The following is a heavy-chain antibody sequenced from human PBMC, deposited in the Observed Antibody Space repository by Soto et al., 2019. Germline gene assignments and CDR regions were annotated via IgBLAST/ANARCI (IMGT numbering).Heavy chain of an antibody. CDR3: ARERVSSGWSLYYYYYMDV. J-gene: IGHJ6*03. Sequence: ASVKVSCKTSGYTFTIYAISWVRQAPGQGLEWMGWISTYSGNTNYAQKLQGRVTMTRNTSISTAYMELSSLRSEDTVVYYCARERVSSGWSLYYYYYMDVWGKGTTVTVSS. V-gene: IGHV1-18*01. CDR1: GYTFTIYA. CDR2: ISTYSGNT. D-gene: IGHD6-19*01.